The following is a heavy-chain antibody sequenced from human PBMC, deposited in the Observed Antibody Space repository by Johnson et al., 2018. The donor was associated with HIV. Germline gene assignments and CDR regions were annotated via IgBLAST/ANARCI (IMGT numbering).Heavy chain of an antibody. CDR2: ISYDGSNK. CDR1: GFTFSSYA. J-gene: IGHJ3*02. D-gene: IGHD3-22*01. V-gene: IGHV3-30-3*01. CDR3: TTKDYYDSSGPLDI. Sequence: QVQLVESGGGVVQPGRSLRLSCAASGFTFSSYAMHWVRQAPGKGLEWVAVISYDGSNKYYAASVKGRFTISRDNSKNTLYLQMNSLKTEDTALYYCTTKDYYDSSGPLDIWGQGTMVTVSS.